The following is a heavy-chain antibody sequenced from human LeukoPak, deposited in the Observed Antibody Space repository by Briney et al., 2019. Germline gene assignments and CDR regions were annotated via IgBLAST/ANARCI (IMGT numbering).Heavy chain of an antibody. CDR1: GYTFTSYY. Sequence: ASVKVSCKASGYTFTSYYMHWVRQAPGQGLEWMGIINPSGGSTSYAQKFQGRVTMTRDTSTSTVYMELSSLRSEDTAVYYCARGGGYCSSTSCTPGPRAVDAFDIWGQGTMVTVPS. D-gene: IGHD2-2*01. V-gene: IGHV1-46*01. J-gene: IGHJ3*02. CDR3: ARGGGYCSSTSCTPGPRAVDAFDI. CDR2: INPSGGST.